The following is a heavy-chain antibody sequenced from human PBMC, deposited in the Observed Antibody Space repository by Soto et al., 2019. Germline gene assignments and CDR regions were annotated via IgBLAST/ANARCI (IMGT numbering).Heavy chain of an antibody. CDR3: ARGARITMVRGGYNWFDP. CDR1: GGSFSGYY. Sequence: QVQLQQWGAGLLKPSETLSLTCAVYGGSFSGYYWSWIRQPPGKGLEWIGEINHSGSTNYNPSLESRCTIPVDTSKNQFSLKLSSVTAADTAVYYCARGARITMVRGGYNWFDPWGQGSLVTVSS. J-gene: IGHJ5*02. CDR2: INHSGST. D-gene: IGHD3-10*01. V-gene: IGHV4-34*01.